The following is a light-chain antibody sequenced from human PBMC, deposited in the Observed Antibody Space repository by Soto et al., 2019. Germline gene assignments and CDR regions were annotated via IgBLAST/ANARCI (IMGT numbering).Light chain of an antibody. J-gene: IGLJ1*01. CDR2: KGT. CDR3: CSSAPESTYV. CDR1: SDDVGAYNS. Sequence: QSALAQPASVSGSPGQSITISCTGTSDDVGAYNSVSWYQQLPHKAPQVILYKGTQRPSGVSSRFSGSTSGNAASQTISGLQADDEADYFCCSSAPESTYVFGTGTKVTVL. V-gene: IGLV2-23*01.